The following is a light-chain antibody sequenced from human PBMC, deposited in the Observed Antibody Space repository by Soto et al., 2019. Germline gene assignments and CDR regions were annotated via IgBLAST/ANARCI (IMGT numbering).Light chain of an antibody. V-gene: IGLV2-14*01. CDR1: SSDIGSYNY. CDR2: EVS. Sequence: QSALTQPASVSGSPGQSITISCTGTSSDIGSYNYVSWYQQHPGKAPKLMIYEVSNRPSGGSNRFSGSKSGNTASLTISGLQAEDEADYYCSSYTDISTLVFGGGTKLTVL. CDR3: SSYTDISTLV. J-gene: IGLJ2*01.